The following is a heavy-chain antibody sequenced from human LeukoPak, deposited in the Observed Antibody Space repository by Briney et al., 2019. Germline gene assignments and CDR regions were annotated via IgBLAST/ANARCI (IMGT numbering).Heavy chain of an antibody. V-gene: IGHV3-53*01. D-gene: IGHD3-16*01. J-gene: IGHJ5*02. CDR3: ARHDWFDP. Sequence: QTGGSLRLSCTASGLTVSNSYMSWVRQAPGKGLEWVSVIYSGGSTYYADSVKGRFTISRDKSKNTLYLQMNSLRAEDTAVYYCARHDWFDPWGQGTLVTVSS. CDR2: IYSGGST. CDR1: GLTVSNSY.